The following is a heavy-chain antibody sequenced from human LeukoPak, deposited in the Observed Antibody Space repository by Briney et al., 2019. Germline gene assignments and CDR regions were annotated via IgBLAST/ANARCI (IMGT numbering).Heavy chain of an antibody. Sequence: GGSLRLSCAASGFTFSASAIHWVRQASGKGLEWVGRIRSRGYSYATEYAASVKGRFTFSRDDSKNTVYLQMNSLKTEDTAVYYCTRFVCGAAADETGGSWGLGTLVTVSS. CDR1: GFTFSASA. CDR2: IRSRGYSYAT. V-gene: IGHV3-73*01. J-gene: IGHJ5*02. CDR3: TRFVCGAAADETGGS. D-gene: IGHD6-13*01.